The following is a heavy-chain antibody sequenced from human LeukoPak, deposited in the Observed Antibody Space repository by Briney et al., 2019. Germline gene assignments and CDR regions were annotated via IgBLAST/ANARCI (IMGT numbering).Heavy chain of an antibody. CDR1: GGTFSSYA. D-gene: IGHD6-19*01. CDR2: IIPIFGTA. V-gene: IGHV1-69*06. Sequence: SVTVPYQASGGTFSSYAISWVRQAPGQGLEWMGRIIPIFGTANYAQKFQGRVTITADKSTSTAYMELSSLRSEDTAVYYCARGVAVACPWFDPWGQGTLVTVSS. J-gene: IGHJ5*02. CDR3: ARGVAVACPWFDP.